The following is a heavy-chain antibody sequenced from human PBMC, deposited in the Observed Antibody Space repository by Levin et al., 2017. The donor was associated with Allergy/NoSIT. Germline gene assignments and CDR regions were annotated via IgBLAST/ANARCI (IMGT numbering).Heavy chain of an antibody. CDR3: TNGYSSGWSWDDR. CDR1: GFTFSNAW. J-gene: IGHJ5*02. CDR2: IKSKTDGGTI. D-gene: IGHD6-19*01. V-gene: IGHV3-15*01. Sequence: NAGGSLRLSCAASGFTFSNAWMMWVRQAPGKGLEWVGRIKSKTDGGTIDHAAPVKGRFTISRDDSKNTLYLQMNSLKLEDTAVYYCTNGYSSGWSWDDRWGQGTLVTVSS.